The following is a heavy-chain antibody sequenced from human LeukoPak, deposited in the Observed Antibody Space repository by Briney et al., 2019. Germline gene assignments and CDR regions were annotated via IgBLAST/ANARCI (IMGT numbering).Heavy chain of an antibody. CDR1: GFTFSGFS. J-gene: IGHJ3*02. Sequence: GGSLRLSCAASGFTFSGFSMSWVRQSPTKGLEWVANIKQDGSERYYVDSVKGRFTISRDNSKNTLYLQMNSLRAEDTAVYYCAKVRYEDAFDIWGQGTMVTVSS. D-gene: IGHD3-3*01. V-gene: IGHV3-7*03. CDR3: AKVRYEDAFDI. CDR2: IKQDGSER.